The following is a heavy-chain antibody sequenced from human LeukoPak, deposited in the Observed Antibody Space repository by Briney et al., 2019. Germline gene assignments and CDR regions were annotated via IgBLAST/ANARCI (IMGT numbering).Heavy chain of an antibody. V-gene: IGHV3-30-3*01. Sequence: GGSLRLSCAASGFTFSTYAVHWVRQAPGKGLEWVAVISYDGTNKYYAESVKGRFTISRDNSRSTLFLQMNSLRAEDTAVYFCARVTPLPGYGSGWTAFAPLDYWGQGTLVAVSS. CDR1: GFTFSTYA. J-gene: IGHJ4*02. CDR3: ARVTPLPGYGSGWTAFAPLDY. D-gene: IGHD6-19*01. CDR2: ISYDGTNK.